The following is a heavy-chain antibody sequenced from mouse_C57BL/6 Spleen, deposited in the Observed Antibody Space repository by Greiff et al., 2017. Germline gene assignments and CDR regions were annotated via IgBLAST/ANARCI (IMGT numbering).Heavy chain of an antibody. CDR2: IYPGDGDT. V-gene: IGHV1-82*01. Sequence: QVQLQQSGPELVKPGASVKISCTASGYAFSSSWMNWVKQRPGKGLEWIGRIYPGDGDTNYNGKFKGKATLTADKSSSTAYMQLSSLTSEDSAVYFCAREYGYLFDYWGQGTTLTVSA. D-gene: IGHD2-2*01. J-gene: IGHJ2*01. CDR1: GYAFSSSW. CDR3: AREYGYLFDY.